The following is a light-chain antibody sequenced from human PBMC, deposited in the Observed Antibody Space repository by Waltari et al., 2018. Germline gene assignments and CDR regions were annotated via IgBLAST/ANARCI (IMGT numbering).Light chain of an antibody. V-gene: IGKV3-11*01. CDR2: DAA. Sequence: EIVLKQSPATLSLSPGERATLSCRASQSVSNYLAWYQQKPGQAPRLLIYDAANRATGIPARFSGSGSGTDFTLTISSLEPEDFAVYYCQQRSNWPPLTFGGGTKVEMK. CDR1: QSVSNY. CDR3: QQRSNWPPLT. J-gene: IGKJ4*01.